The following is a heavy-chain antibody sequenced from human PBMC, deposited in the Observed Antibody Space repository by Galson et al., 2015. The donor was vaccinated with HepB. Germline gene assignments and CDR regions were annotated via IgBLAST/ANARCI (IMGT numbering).Heavy chain of an antibody. CDR1: GFTVSSNY. Sequence: SLRLSCAASGFTVSSNYMSWVRQAPGKGLEWVSVIYSGGSTYYADSVKGRFTISRDNSKNTLYLQMNSLRAEDTAVYYCARDSLLWFGELRYFDLWGRGTLVTVSS. J-gene: IGHJ2*01. V-gene: IGHV3-66*01. D-gene: IGHD3-10*01. CDR3: ARDSLLWFGELRYFDL. CDR2: IYSGGST.